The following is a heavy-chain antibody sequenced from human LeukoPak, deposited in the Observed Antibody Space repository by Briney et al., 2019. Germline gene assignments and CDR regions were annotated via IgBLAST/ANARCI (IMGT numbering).Heavy chain of an antibody. CDR2: INPNSGGT. CDR3: ARDIGHDYGDPIDY. Sequence: ASVKVSCKASGYTFTRYYMHWVRQAPGQGLEWMGWINPNSGGTNYAQKFQGRVTMTRDTSISTAYMELSRLRSDDTAVYYCARDIGHDYGDPIDYWGQGTLVTVSS. D-gene: IGHD4-17*01. J-gene: IGHJ4*02. V-gene: IGHV1-2*02. CDR1: GYTFTRYY.